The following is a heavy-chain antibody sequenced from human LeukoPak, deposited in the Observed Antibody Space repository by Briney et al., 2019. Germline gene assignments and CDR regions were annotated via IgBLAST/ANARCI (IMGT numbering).Heavy chain of an antibody. V-gene: IGHV1-46*01. CDR1: GYTFTSYY. CDR3: ALTMITAGEGAFDI. CDR2: INPTAGTT. D-gene: IGHD3-22*01. Sequence: ASVKVSCKASGYTFTSYYMHWVRQAPGQGLEWVGIINPTAGTTVYAQKFQGRVTMTRDTSTSTVYMELSSLKSEDTAMYYCALTMITAGEGAFDIWGQGTMVTVSS. J-gene: IGHJ3*02.